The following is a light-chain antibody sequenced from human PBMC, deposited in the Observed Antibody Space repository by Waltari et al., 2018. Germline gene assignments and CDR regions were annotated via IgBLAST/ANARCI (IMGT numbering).Light chain of an antibody. CDR1: RSNIGNNS. Sequence: QSVVTQPPSASGTPGQRVTIPCSGRRSNIGNNSLCWYQQLPGTAPKLFIHRNNQRPSGVPDRFSGSKSGNSASLAISDLRSEDEADYYCAVWDDALSGAVFGGGTKLTVL. CDR2: RNN. CDR3: AVWDDALSGAV. J-gene: IGLJ3*02. V-gene: IGLV1-47*01.